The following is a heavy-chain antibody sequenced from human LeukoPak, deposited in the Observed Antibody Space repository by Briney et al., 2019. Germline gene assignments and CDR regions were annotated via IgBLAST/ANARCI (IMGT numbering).Heavy chain of an antibody. V-gene: IGHV3-74*01. CDR1: GFTFSSYW. J-gene: IGHJ4*02. D-gene: IGHD1-1*01. CDR3: ARASNRNSINFDY. CDR2: LNSDGSST. Sequence: GGSLRLPCAASGFTFSSYWMHWVRQAPGKGLVWVSRLNSDGSSTSYADSVKGRFTISRDNAETTLHLQMNNLSAADTAVYYCARASNRNSINFDYWGQGALVTVSS.